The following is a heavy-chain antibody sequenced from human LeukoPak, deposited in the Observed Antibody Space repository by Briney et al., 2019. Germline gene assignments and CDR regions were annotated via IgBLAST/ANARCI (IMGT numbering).Heavy chain of an antibody. Sequence: GRSLRLSCAASGFTFSSYAMSWVRQAPGKGLEWVSGISGSGGSTYYADSVKGRFTISRDNTKNTLYLQMNSLRAEDTAVYYCAKSSYYDTSGYYREYYFDYWGQGTLVTVSS. V-gene: IGHV3-23*01. CDR3: AKSSYYDTSGYYREYYFDY. J-gene: IGHJ4*02. D-gene: IGHD3-22*01. CDR1: GFTFSSYA. CDR2: ISGSGGST.